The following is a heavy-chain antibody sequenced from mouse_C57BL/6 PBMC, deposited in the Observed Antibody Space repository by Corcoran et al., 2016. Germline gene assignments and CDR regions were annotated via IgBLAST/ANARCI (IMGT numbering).Heavy chain of an antibody. D-gene: IGHD3-1*01. CDR1: GYTFTTYG. V-gene: IGHV9-3*01. Sequence: QIQLVQSGPELKKPGETVQISCKASGYTFTTYGMSWVKQAPGKGLKWMGWINTYSGVPTYADDFKGRFAFSLETSASTAYLQINNLKNEDTATYFCARGGLYWYFDVWGTGTTVTVSS. CDR3: ARGGLYWYFDV. J-gene: IGHJ1*03. CDR2: INTYSGVP.